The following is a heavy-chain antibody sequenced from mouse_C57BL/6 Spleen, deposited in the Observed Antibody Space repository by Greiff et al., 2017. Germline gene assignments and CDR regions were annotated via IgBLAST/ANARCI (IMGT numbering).Heavy chain of an antibody. CDR1: GFTFTDYY. CDR3: ARYWGDGIDY. D-gene: IGHD2-3*01. Sequence: EVQLQESGGGLVQPGGSLSLSCAASGFTFTDYYMSWVRQPPGKALEWLGFIRNKANGYTTEYSASVKGRFTISRDNSPSILYLQMNALRAEDSATYYCARYWGDGIDYWGQGTTLTVSS. V-gene: IGHV7-3*01. J-gene: IGHJ2*01. CDR2: IRNKANGYTT.